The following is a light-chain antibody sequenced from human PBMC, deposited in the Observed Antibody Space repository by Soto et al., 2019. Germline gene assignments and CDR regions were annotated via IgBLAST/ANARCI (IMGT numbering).Light chain of an antibody. CDR2: LGS. CDR1: QSLLHSNGYNY. CDR3: MQTLQTWT. J-gene: IGKJ1*01. Sequence: DIVLTQSPLSLPVTPGEPASISCRSSQSLLHSNGYNYLDWYLQKPGQSPQLLVYLGSNRASGVPDRFSGGGSGTDFTLKISRVEADDVGVYYCMQTLQTWTFGQGTKVEIK. V-gene: IGKV2-28*01.